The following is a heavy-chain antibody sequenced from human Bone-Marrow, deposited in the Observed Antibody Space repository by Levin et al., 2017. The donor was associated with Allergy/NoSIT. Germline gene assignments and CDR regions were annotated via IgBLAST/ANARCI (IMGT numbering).Heavy chain of an antibody. CDR2: ISGSAGET. D-gene: IGHD3-22*01. V-gene: IGHV3-23*01. J-gene: IGHJ4*02. Sequence: PGGSLRLSCAASGFVFSTYAMSWVRQAPGKGLEWVAAISGSAGETFYRDSVNGRFTISRDNSKNTLYLQMNSLRVEDTAVYYCARDLDTSELFDSWGQGTLVTVAS. CDR3: ARDLDTSELFDS. CDR1: GFVFSTYA.